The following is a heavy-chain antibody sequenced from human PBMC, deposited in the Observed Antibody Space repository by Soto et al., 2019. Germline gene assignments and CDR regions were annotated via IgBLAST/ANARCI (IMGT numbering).Heavy chain of an antibody. Sequence: QLQLQESGPGLVKPSETLSLTCTVSAGSISSSGYYWGWIRQPPGKVLEWIGSIYYSGSTYYNPSLKSRVTISVDTSKNQFSLKLSSVTAADTAVYYCARHKFWSGYYFDYWGQGTLVTVSS. J-gene: IGHJ4*02. CDR2: IYYSGST. CDR1: AGSISSSGYY. V-gene: IGHV4-39*01. D-gene: IGHD3-3*01. CDR3: ARHKFWSGYYFDY.